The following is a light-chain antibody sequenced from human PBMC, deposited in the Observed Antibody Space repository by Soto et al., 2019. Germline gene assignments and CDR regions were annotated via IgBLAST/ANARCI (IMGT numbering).Light chain of an antibody. J-gene: IGKJ1*01. Sequence: EIVLTQSPGTLSXSXXXXXTXSXRASQSVTNRYLAWYRQKPGQAPRLLIYGASNRATGIPDRFSGSGSGADFTLTISRLEPEDFAVYFCHQYGNSPPGTFGQGTKV. CDR1: QSVTNRY. V-gene: IGKV3-20*01. CDR2: GAS. CDR3: HQYGNSPPGT.